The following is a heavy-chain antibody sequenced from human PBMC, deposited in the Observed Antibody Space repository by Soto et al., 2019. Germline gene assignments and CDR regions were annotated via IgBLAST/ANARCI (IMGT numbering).Heavy chain of an antibody. CDR2: IIPIFGTA. CDR1: GGTFNNYV. V-gene: IGHV1-69*01. CDR3: ARGRSSPNFDP. J-gene: IGHJ5*02. Sequence: VQLVQSGAEVKKPGSSVKVSCKTSGGTFNNYVISWVRQAPGQGLEWMGGIIPIFGTANYAQKFQGRVTITADESTSTAYMELSSLRSDDTAVYYCARGRSSPNFDPWGQGTLVTVSS. D-gene: IGHD6-6*01.